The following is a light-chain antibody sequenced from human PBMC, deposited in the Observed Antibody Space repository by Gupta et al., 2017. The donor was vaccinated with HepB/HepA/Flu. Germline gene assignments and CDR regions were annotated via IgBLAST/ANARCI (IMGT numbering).Light chain of an antibody. Sequence: EAVMTQSPLFLSVTLGQPASISCTSSQSIVYSDGNIYLNWFHQRPGQSPRHLIDRVSDRDSGVPDRFSATGSGTDFTLKISRVEAEDVGFYYCMQGTHWPYTFGQGTKLEI. CDR1: QSIVYSDGNIY. J-gene: IGKJ2*01. V-gene: IGKV2-30*01. CDR2: RVS. CDR3: MQGTHWPYT.